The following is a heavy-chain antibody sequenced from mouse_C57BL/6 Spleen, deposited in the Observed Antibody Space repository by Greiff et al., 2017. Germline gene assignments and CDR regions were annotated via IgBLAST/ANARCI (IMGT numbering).Heavy chain of an antibody. J-gene: IGHJ3*01. V-gene: IGHV1-15*01. CDR3: TRGGYGLAY. CDR1: GYTFTDYE. D-gene: IGHD1-1*01. Sequence: QVQLKESGAELVRPGASVTLSCKASGYTFTDYEMHWVKQTPVHGLEWIGALDPETGGTAYNQKFKGKAILTADKSSSTAYMELRSLTSEDSAVYYCTRGGYGLAYWGQGTLVTVSA. CDR2: LDPETGGT.